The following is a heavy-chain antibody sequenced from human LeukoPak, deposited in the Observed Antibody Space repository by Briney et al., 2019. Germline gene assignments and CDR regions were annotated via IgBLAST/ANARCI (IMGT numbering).Heavy chain of an antibody. CDR2: ISSSGSTI. CDR3: ARQDSGGTFYFSNYMDV. CDR1: GFTFSDYY. J-gene: IGHJ6*03. Sequence: GGSLRLSCAASGFTFSDYYMSWLRQAPGKGLEWVSYISSSGSTIYYADSVKGRFTISRDNAKNSLYLQMNTLRADDTAVYYCARQDSGGTFYFSNYMDVWGKGTTVTISS. D-gene: IGHD2-15*01. V-gene: IGHV3-11*04.